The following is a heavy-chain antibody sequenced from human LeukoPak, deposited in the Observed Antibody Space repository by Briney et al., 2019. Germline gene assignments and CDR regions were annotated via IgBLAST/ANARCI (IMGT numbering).Heavy chain of an antibody. V-gene: IGHV4-4*07. CDR1: GGSISSYK. Sequence: SEXLSLTCTVSGGSISSYKWSWLRQPAGKGLEWIGRIYSSGSTNYNPSLKSRVAMSVDTTKNQFSLQLSSVTAADTAVYYCTRGIVGATAPDYWGQGTLVIVSS. CDR2: IYSSGST. CDR3: TRGIVGATAPDY. J-gene: IGHJ4*02. D-gene: IGHD1-26*01.